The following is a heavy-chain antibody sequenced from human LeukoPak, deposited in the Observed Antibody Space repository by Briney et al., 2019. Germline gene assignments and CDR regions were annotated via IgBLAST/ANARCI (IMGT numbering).Heavy chain of an antibody. D-gene: IGHD6-6*01. CDR3: ARAYSRSFNFDY. J-gene: IGHJ4*02. CDR1: GFTVSSNH. CDR2: IYSGGST. V-gene: IGHV3-66*01. Sequence: GGSLRLSCAASGFTVSSNHMSWVRQAPGKGLEWVSVIYSGGSTYYADSVKGRFTISRDNSKNTLYLQMNSLRAEDTAVYYCARAYSRSFNFDYWGQGTLVTVSS.